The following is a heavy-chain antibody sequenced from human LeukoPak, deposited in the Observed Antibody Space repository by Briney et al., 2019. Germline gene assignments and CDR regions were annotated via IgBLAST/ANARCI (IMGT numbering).Heavy chain of an antibody. J-gene: IGHJ6*03. Sequence: GGSLRLSCTASGFTFGDYAMSWVRQAPGKGLEWVSVIYSGGSTYYADSVKGRFTISRDNSKNTLYLQMNSLRAEDTAVYYCASHSSSWYYYYMDVWGKGTTVTISS. V-gene: IGHV3-66*04. D-gene: IGHD6-13*01. CDR2: IYSGGST. CDR3: ASHSSSWYYYYMDV. CDR1: GFTFGDYA.